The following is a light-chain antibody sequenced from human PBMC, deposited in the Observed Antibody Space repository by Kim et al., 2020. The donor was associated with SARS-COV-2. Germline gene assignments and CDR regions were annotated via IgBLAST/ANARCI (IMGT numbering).Light chain of an antibody. CDR2: DAS. CDR1: QGSNTG. V-gene: IGKV1-13*02. CDR3: QQFKTYPIS. J-gene: IGKJ5*01. Sequence: AFVGDRVTITCRTSQGSNTGLAWYQQKSGSPPKLLIYDASTLESGVPSRFSGSGSGTDFALTISSLQAEDFATYYCQQFKTYPISFGQGTRLEIK.